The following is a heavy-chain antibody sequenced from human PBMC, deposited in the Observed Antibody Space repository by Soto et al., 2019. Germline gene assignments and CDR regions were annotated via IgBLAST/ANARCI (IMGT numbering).Heavy chain of an antibody. D-gene: IGHD6-13*01. Sequence: SETLSLTCTVSAGSISRYYWSWIRQPPGKGLEWIGYIYYSGSTNYNPSLKSRVTISVDTSKNQFSLKLSSVTAADTAVYYCARASSLYSSSWYGYGMDVWGQGTTVT. V-gene: IGHV4-59*01. CDR2: IYYSGST. CDR3: ARASSLYSSSWYGYGMDV. CDR1: AGSISRYY. J-gene: IGHJ6*02.